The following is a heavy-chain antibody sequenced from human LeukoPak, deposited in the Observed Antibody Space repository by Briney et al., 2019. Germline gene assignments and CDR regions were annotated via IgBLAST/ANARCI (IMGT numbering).Heavy chain of an antibody. CDR1: GFTFSSYG. CDR2: IRYDGSNK. CDR3: ARDHRTCDAFDI. J-gene: IGHJ3*02. Sequence: GGSLRLSCAASGFTFSSYGMHWVRQAPGKGLEWVAFIRYDGSNKYYADSVKGRFTISRDNSKNTLYLQMNSLRAEDTAVYYCARDHRTCDAFDIWGQGTMVTVSS. V-gene: IGHV3-30*02.